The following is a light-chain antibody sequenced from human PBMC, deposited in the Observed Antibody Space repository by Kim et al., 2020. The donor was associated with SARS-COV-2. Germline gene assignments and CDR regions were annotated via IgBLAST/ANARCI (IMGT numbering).Light chain of an antibody. CDR3: QQSYSMPRS. V-gene: IGKV1-39*01. Sequence: DIQMTQSPSSLSASVGDRVTITCRASQSISSYLNWYQQKPGKAPKLLIYAASSLQSGVPSRFSGSGSGTDFTLTISSLQPEDFATYYCQQSYSMPRSFGQGTKREI. J-gene: IGKJ2*03. CDR1: QSISSY. CDR2: AAS.